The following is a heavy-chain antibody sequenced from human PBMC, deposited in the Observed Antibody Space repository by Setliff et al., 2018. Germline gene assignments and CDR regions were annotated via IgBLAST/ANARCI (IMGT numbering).Heavy chain of an antibody. V-gene: IGHV4-38-2*01. CDR2: IYYSGST. D-gene: IGHD3-10*01. CDR3: ARVADGSGSFYLGFDY. CDR1: GYSISSGYN. Sequence: PSETLSLTCAVSGYSISSGYNWGWIRQPPGKGLEWIGSIYYSGSTYYNPSLKSRVTISVDTSKNQFSLKLSSVTAADSAVYYCARVADGSGSFYLGFDYWGQGILVTVSS. J-gene: IGHJ4*02.